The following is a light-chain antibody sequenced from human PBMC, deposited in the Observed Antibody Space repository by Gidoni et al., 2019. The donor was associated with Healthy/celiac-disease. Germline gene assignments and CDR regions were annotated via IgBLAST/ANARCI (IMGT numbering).Light chain of an antibody. CDR2: KAS. J-gene: IGKJ1*01. Sequence: IQLTQSPSTLSASVGDRVTITCRASQSISSWLAWYQQKPGKAPKLLIYKASSLESGVPSRFSGSGSGTEFTLTISSLQPDDCATYYCQQYNSYSWTFGQGTKVEIK. V-gene: IGKV1-5*03. CDR3: QQYNSYSWT. CDR1: QSISSW.